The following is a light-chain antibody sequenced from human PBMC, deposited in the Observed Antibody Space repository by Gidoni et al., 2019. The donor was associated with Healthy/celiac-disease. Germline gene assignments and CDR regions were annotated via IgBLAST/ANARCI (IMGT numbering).Light chain of an antibody. J-gene: IGKJ2*01. CDR2: EAS. V-gene: IGKV3-11*01. Sequence: EIVLTQSPATLALSPGERATLSCRASQSVSSYLAWYQQKPGQAPRLLIYEASNRATGIPARFRGSGSGTDFTLTISSRVPEDFAVYYCQQRSNWPPYTFGQGTKLEIK. CDR3: QQRSNWPPYT. CDR1: QSVSSY.